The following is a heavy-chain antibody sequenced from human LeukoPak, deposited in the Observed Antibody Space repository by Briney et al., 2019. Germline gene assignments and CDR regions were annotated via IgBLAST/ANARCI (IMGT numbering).Heavy chain of an antibody. D-gene: IGHD6-13*01. V-gene: IGHV4-39*07. CDR2: IYYSGST. Sequence: SETLSLTCTVSGGSISSSSYYWGWIRQPPGKGLEWIGSIYYSGSTYYNPSLKSRVTISVDTPKNQFSLKLSSVTAADTAVYYCARGQAALYSSRDDAFDIWGQGTMVTVSS. CDR3: ARGQAALYSSRDDAFDI. J-gene: IGHJ3*02. CDR1: GGSISSSSYY.